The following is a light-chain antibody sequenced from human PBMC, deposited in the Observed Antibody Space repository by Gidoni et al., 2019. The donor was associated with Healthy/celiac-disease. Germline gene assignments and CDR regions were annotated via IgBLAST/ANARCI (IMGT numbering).Light chain of an antibody. V-gene: IGKV3-20*01. CDR1: QSVSSSY. J-gene: IGKJ4*01. CDR2: GAS. CDR3: QQYCSSPLT. Sequence: IVLTQSPVTLSLSPGERATVSCRASQSVSSSYLAWYQQKPGQAPRLLIYGASSRATGIPDRFSGSGSGTDFTLTISRLEPEDFAVYYCQQYCSSPLTFGGGTKVEIK.